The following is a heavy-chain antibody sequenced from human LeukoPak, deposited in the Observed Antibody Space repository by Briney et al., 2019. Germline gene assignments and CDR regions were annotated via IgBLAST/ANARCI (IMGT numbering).Heavy chain of an antibody. J-gene: IGHJ6*03. D-gene: IGHD2-15*01. CDR3: ARDPPGSGTWGDYYYMDV. Sequence: GGSLRLSCAASGFTFNDYEMTWVRQAPGKGLEWVANIKHDGSEKYYVDSLKGRFTISRDNAKNSLYLQMNSLRAEDTAVYYCARDPPGSGTWGDYYYMDVWGKGTTVTISS. CDR1: GFTFNDYE. CDR2: IKHDGSEK. V-gene: IGHV3-7*01.